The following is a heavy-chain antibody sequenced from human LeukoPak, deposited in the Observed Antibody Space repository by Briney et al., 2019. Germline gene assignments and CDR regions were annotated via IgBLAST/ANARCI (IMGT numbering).Heavy chain of an antibody. CDR3: AKGGYYDRKFDP. V-gene: IGHV3-9*01. CDR2: ISWNSGSI. D-gene: IGHD3-22*01. Sequence: GGSLRLSCAASGFTFDDYAMHWVRQAPGKGLEWVSGISWNSGSIGYADSVKGRFTISRDNSKNTLYLQMNSLRAEDTAVYYCAKGGYYDRKFDPWGQGTLVTVSS. J-gene: IGHJ5*02. CDR1: GFTFDDYA.